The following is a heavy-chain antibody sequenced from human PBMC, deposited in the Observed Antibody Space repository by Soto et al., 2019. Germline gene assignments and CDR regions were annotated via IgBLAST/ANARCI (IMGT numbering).Heavy chain of an antibody. J-gene: IGHJ4*02. CDR2: IYHSGST. D-gene: IGHD3-10*01. V-gene: IGHV4-38-2*01. CDR1: GYSISSGYY. CDR3: ARAALRFGELFY. Sequence: SETLSLTCAVSGYSISSGYYWGWIRQPPGKGLEWIGSIYHSGSTYYNPSLKSRVTISVDTSKNQFSLKLSSVTAADTAVYYCARAALRFGELFYWGQGTLVTVYS.